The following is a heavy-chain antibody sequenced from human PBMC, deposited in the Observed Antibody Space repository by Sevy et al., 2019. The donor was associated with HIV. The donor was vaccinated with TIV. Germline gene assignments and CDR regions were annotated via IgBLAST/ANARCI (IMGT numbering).Heavy chain of an antibody. CDR1: GFDVSSTY. J-gene: IGHJ3*02. D-gene: IGHD3-22*01. CDR2: IYRGENT. CDR3: GRLGVYYYDSDGYYTTGNAFDI. Sequence: GGSLRLSCAATGFDVSSTYMSWVRQGPGKGLEWVSIIYRGENTHYTDSGKGRFTISRDNSKNTLFLQTYSLRAEDTAVYYCGRLGVYYYDSDGYYTTGNAFDIWGHGTMVTVSS. V-gene: IGHV3-53*01.